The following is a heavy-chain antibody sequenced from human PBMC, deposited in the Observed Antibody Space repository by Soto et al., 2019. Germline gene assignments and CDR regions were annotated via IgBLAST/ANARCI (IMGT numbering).Heavy chain of an antibody. D-gene: IGHD2-2*01. J-gene: IGHJ6*02. CDR3: ARGLTDAPFCSSTSCYLEGTDYYYYGLDV. Sequence: KVSCNASLGTFSSYAMHWLRQAPRQRLEWIGLINAGNGNTKYSQKYQGRVTNTRDTSASTAYMELSSLRSEDTAVYYCARGLTDAPFCSSTSCYLEGTDYYYYGLDVWGQGTTFTGSS. CDR2: INAGNGNT. CDR1: LGTFSSYA. V-gene: IGHV1-3*01.